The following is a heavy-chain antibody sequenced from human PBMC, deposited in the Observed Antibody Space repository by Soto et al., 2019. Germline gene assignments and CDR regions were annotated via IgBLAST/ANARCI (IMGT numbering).Heavy chain of an antibody. V-gene: IGHV4-4*02. D-gene: IGHD2-2*01. Sequence: SETLSLTCAVSGGSISSSNWWSWVRQPPGKGLEWIGEIYHSGSTNYNPSLKSRVTISADKSKNQFSLKLSSVTAADTAVYYCARNLIVVVPAAPDDYSYCGMDVWGQGTTGTVSS. CDR3: ARNLIVVVPAAPDDYSYCGMDV. J-gene: IGHJ6*02. CDR1: GGSISSSNW. CDR2: IYHSGST.